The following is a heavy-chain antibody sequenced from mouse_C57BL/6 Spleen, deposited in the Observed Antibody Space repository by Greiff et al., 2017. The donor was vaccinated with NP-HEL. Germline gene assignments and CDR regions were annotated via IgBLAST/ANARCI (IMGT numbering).Heavy chain of an antibody. CDR1: GYTFTDYN. Sequence: EVQLQQSGPELVKPGASVKMSCKASGYTFTDYNMHWVKQSHGKSLEWIGYINPNNGGTSYHQKFKGKATLTVNKSSSTAYMELRSLTSEDSAVYYCARVGTGLYYFDYWGQGTTLTVSS. CDR3: ARVGTGLYYFDY. V-gene: IGHV1-22*01. J-gene: IGHJ2*01. CDR2: INPNNGGT. D-gene: IGHD2-2*01.